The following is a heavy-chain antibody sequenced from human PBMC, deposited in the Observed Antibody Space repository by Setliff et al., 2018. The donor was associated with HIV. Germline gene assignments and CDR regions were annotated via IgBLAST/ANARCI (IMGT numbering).Heavy chain of an antibody. CDR2: IYYSGNT. CDR1: GGSISSISYY. V-gene: IGHV4-39*01. Sequence: SETLSLTCSVSGGSISSISYYWGWIRQPPGKGLEWIGNIYYSGNTYYNPSLKSRVTISVALSKNQFSLKLSSVTAADTAVYYCARYPRGSIAAAASSFDYWGQGTLVTVSS. CDR3: ARYPRGSIAAAASSFDY. D-gene: IGHD6-25*01. J-gene: IGHJ4*02.